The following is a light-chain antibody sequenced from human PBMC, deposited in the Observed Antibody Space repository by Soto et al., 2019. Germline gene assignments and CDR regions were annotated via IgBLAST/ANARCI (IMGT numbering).Light chain of an antibody. CDR3: QQYYSFPWT. J-gene: IGKJ1*01. CDR1: QSISSW. V-gene: IGKV1-5*01. Sequence: DSQRTQAPSTMSAAVRDRVTVACRASQSISSWLAWYQQKPGKAPNLLIYDASSLESGVPSRFSGSGSGTDFTLTISCLQSEDFATYYCQQYYSFPWTFGQGTKVDIK. CDR2: DAS.